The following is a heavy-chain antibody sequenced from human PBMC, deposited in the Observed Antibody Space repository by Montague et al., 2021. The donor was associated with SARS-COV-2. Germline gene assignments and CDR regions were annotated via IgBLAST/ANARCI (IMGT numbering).Heavy chain of an antibody. CDR1: GFTFSSYA. CDR3: ASGRIAVAERDY. D-gene: IGHD6-19*01. Sequence: SLRLSCAASGFTFSSYAMHWVRQAPGKGLEWVAVISYDGSNKYYADSVKGRFTISRDNSKNTLYLQINSLRAEDTAVYYCASGRIAVAERDYWGQGTLVTVSS. V-gene: IGHV3-30*04. CDR2: ISYDGSNK. J-gene: IGHJ4*02.